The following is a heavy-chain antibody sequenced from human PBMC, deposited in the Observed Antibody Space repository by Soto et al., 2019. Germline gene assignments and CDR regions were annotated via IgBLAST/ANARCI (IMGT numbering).Heavy chain of an antibody. V-gene: IGHV4-59*13. D-gene: IGHD6-6*01. Sequence: SETLSLTCTVSGGSISSYYWSWIRQPPGKGLEWIGYIYYSGSTNYNPSLKSRVTISVDTSKNQFSLKLSSVTAADTAVYYCARGPNIAAPGIDYYYYGMDVWAKGPRSP. J-gene: IGHJ6*02. CDR1: GGSISSYY. CDR3: ARGPNIAAPGIDYYYYGMDV. CDR2: IYYSGST.